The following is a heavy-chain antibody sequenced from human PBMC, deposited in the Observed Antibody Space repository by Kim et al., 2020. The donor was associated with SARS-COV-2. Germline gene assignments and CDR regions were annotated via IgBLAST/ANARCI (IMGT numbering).Heavy chain of an antibody. Sequence: GGSLRLSCAASGFTFSSYGMHWVRQAPGKGLEWVAVISYDGSNKYYADSVKGRFTISRDNSKNTLYLQMNSLRAEDTAVYYCAKDDYPSQWKQLVSAFDYWGQGTLVTVSS. V-gene: IGHV3-30*18. CDR3: AKDDYPSQWKQLVSAFDY. D-gene: IGHD6-6*01. J-gene: IGHJ4*02. CDR1: GFTFSSYG. CDR2: ISYDGSNK.